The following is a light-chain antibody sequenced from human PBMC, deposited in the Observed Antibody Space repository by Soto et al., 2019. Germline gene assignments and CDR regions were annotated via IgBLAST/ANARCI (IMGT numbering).Light chain of an antibody. J-gene: IGLJ1*01. CDR1: SSDVGYYDY. CDR3: CSYGGGNNFYV. CDR2: EVS. Sequence: QSVLTQPPSASGSPGQSVTISCTGTSSDVGYYDYVSWYQQHPGKAPKLIIYEVSKRPSGVPDRFSGSKSGNTASLTVSGLQAEDEGDYYCCSYGGGNNFYVFGTGTKLTVL. V-gene: IGLV2-8*01.